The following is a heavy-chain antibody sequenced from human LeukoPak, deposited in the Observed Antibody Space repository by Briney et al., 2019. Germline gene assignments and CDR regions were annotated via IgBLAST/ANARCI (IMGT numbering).Heavy chain of an antibody. Sequence: ASVKVSCKASGGTFSSYAISWVRQAPGQGLEWMGRIIPIFGTANYAQKFQGRVTITTDESTSTAYMELSSLRSEDTAVYYCAREDSGRVFDYWGQGTRVTVSS. CDR1: GGTFSSYA. V-gene: IGHV1-69*05. D-gene: IGHD1-26*01. CDR2: IIPIFGTA. J-gene: IGHJ4*02. CDR3: AREDSGRVFDY.